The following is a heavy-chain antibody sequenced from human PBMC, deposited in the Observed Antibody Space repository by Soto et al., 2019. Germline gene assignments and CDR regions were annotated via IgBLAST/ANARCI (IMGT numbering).Heavy chain of an antibody. CDR3: PKTLLINILTGYSRVLYDY. CDR2: ISGSGGST. Sequence: EVQLLESGGGLVQPGGSLRLSCAASGFTFSSYAMSWVRQAPGKGLEWVSAISGSGGSTYYADSVKGRFTISRDNSKKTLYLQMNSLRAEDTTVYYCPKTLLINILTGYSRVLYDYWGQGTLVTVYS. V-gene: IGHV3-23*01. D-gene: IGHD3-9*01. CDR1: GFTFSSYA. J-gene: IGHJ4*02.